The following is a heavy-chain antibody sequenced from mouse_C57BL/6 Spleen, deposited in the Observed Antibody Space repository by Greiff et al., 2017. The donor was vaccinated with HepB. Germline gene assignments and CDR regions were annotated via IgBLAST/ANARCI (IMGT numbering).Heavy chain of an antibody. V-gene: IGHV5-4*01. Sequence: VQMKESGGGLVKPGGSLKLSCAASGFTFSSYAMSWVRQTPEKRLEWVATISDGGSYTYYPDNVKGRFTISRDNAKNNLYLQMSHLKSEDTAMYYCARDYDATGGLIDYWGQGTTLTVSS. D-gene: IGHD2-12*01. CDR2: ISDGGSYT. CDR1: GFTFSSYA. CDR3: ARDYDATGGLIDY. J-gene: IGHJ2*01.